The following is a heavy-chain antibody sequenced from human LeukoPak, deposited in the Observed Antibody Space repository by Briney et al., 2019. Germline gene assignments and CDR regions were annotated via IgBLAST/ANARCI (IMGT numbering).Heavy chain of an antibody. D-gene: IGHD6-6*01. Sequence: SETLSLTCTVSGGSISSYYWSWIRQPPGKGLEWIGYIYYSGSTNYNPSLKSRVTISVDTSKNQFSLKLSSVTAADTAVYYCATRERGGSSVDYWGQGTLVTVSS. CDR3: ATRERGGSSVDY. CDR2: IYYSGST. CDR1: GGSISSYY. J-gene: IGHJ4*02. V-gene: IGHV4-59*12.